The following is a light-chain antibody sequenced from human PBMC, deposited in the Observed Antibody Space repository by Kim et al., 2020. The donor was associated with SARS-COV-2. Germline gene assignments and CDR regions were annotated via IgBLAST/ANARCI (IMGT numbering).Light chain of an antibody. V-gene: IGKV1-5*03. Sequence: DIQMTQSPSTLSASVGDRVTITCRASQTISYWLAWYQQKPGKAPNLLISKASDLESGVPSRFSGSASATEFTLTISSLQPDDSATYFCQQYNSYPWTFGQGTKVDIK. CDR3: QQYNSYPWT. CDR2: KAS. CDR1: QTISYW. J-gene: IGKJ1*01.